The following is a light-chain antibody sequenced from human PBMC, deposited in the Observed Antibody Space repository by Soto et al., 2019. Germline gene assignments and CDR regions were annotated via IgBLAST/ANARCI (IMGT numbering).Light chain of an antibody. CDR3: QQSYGTPYT. CDR2: AAS. J-gene: IGKJ2*01. CDR1: QSISTY. Sequence: DIQVTQSPSSLSASVGDRVTISCRASQSISTYLNWYQHKPGKAPKLLIHAASSLRSGVPSRFSGSGSGTDFTLTISSLQPEDFATYYCQQSYGTPYTFGQGTKLEIK. V-gene: IGKV1-39*01.